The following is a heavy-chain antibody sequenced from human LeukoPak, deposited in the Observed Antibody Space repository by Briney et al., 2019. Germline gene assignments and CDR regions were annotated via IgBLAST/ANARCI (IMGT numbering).Heavy chain of an antibody. V-gene: IGHV4-59*12. D-gene: IGHD6-13*01. CDR1: GGSISSYY. CDR2: IYYSGST. CDR3: ARAVIAAAGGRFDP. Sequence: PSETLSLTCTVSGGSISSYYWSWIRQPPGKGLEWIGYIYYSGSTNYNPSLKSRVTISVDTSKNQFSLKLSSVTAADTAVYYCARAVIAAAGGRFDPWGQGTLVTVSS. J-gene: IGHJ5*02.